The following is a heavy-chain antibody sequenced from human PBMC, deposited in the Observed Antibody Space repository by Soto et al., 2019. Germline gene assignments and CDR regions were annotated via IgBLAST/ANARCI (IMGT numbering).Heavy chain of an antibody. CDR2: KNPNSGNK. V-gene: IGHV1-8*01. CDR1: GYTFTSYD. CDR3: ARERTGTTSMDV. D-gene: IGHD1-1*01. Sequence: QVQLVQSGAEVKKPGASVKVSCKASGYTFTSYDINWVRQATGQGLEWMGWKNPNSGNKGSAQKFQSRVTMTRNTTSSTAYMELSSLRSEDTAVYYGARERTGTTSMDVWGQGTTVTVSS. J-gene: IGHJ6*02.